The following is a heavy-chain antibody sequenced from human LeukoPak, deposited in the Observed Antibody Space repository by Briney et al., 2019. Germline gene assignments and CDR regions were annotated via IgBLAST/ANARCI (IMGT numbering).Heavy chain of an antibody. D-gene: IGHD2-2*01. Sequence: SVKVSCKASGGTFSSYAISWVRQAPGQGLEWMGGIIPIFGTANYAQKFQGRVTITADESTSTAYMELSSLRSEDTAVYYCARDPLPIVVVPAAKNYGMDVWGQGTTVTVSS. J-gene: IGHJ6*02. CDR3: ARDPLPIVVVPAAKNYGMDV. CDR1: GGTFSSYA. CDR2: IIPIFGTA. V-gene: IGHV1-69*01.